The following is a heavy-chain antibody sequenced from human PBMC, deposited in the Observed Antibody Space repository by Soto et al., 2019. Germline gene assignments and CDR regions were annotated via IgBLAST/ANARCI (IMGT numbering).Heavy chain of an antibody. J-gene: IGHJ3*02. V-gene: IGHV1-2*04. CDR3: ARPPNPWEPYAFHI. CDR1: GYSFTDYH. D-gene: IGHD1-26*01. Sequence: ASVKVSCKASGYSFTDYHIHWVRQAPGQGLEWLGRINPKSGGTSTAQKFQGWVTMTTDTSISTASMELTSPTSDDTALYYCARPPNPWEPYAFHIWGHGTLVTVSS. CDR2: INPKSGGT.